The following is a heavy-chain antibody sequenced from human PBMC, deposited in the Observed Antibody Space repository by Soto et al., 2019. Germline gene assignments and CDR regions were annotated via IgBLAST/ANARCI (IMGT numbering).Heavy chain of an antibody. J-gene: IGHJ4*02. Sequence: GGALRISCAASGFTFSAYAMNWVRQAPGKGLEWVSGISGSGGSGRGFYADPVKGRFTISRDNSKNTLYLEMNSLRAEDTAVYYCAKDLDDYSSAIDFWGQGTLVTVSS. CDR1: GFTFSAYA. V-gene: IGHV3-23*01. CDR2: ISGSGGSGRG. CDR3: AKDLDDYSSAIDF. D-gene: IGHD4-4*01.